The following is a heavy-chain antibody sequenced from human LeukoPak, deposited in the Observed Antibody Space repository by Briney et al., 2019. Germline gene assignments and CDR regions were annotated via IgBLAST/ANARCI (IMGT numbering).Heavy chain of an antibody. D-gene: IGHD3-9*01. CDR3: AREQLRYFDWLPSHAFDI. Sequence: GGSLRLSCAASGFTFSDYYMSWIRQPPGKGLEWVSYISSSGSTIYNADSVKGRFTISRDNAKNSLYLQMNSLRAEDTAVYYCAREQLRYFDWLPSHAFDIWGQGTMVTVSS. V-gene: IGHV3-11*04. J-gene: IGHJ3*02. CDR1: GFTFSDYY. CDR2: ISSSGSTI.